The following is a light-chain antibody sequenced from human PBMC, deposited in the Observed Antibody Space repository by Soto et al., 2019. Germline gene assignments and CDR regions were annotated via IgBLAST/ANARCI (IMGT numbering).Light chain of an antibody. J-gene: IGKJ4*01. Sequence: DIQMTQSPSSLSASVGDRVTITCQASQDIKNYLNWYQQKPGKAPNLLIYDASNLKTGVTSRFSGSGYGTHFTFTISSLQPEDIATDYCQHYDHLPPLSCGGGTKVEIK. CDR3: QHYDHLPPLS. V-gene: IGKV1-33*01. CDR2: DAS. CDR1: QDIKNY.